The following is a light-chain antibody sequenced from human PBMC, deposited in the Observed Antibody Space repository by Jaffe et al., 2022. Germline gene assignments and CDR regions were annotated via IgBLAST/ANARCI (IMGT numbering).Light chain of an antibody. J-gene: IGLJ2*01. CDR2: EVT. CDR1: SSDVGGYNY. Sequence: QSALTQPASVSGSPGQSITISCTGTSSDVGGYNYVSWYQQHPGKAPKLMLYEVTNRPSGVSNRFSGSKSGNTASLTISGLQAEDEADYYCSSYTSSSTSVLFGGGTKLTVL. V-gene: IGLV2-14*01. CDR3: SSYTSSSTSVL.